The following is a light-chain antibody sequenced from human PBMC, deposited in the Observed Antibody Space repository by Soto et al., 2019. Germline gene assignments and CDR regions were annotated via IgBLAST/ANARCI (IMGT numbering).Light chain of an antibody. J-gene: IGKJ4*01. CDR2: DAS. V-gene: IGKV1-5*01. Sequence: DIQMTQSPSTLSASVGDRVTITCRASQSIDSWLAWYQQKPGKAPKLLMYDASSLESGVSSRFSGSGSGTEFTLIISSLQPDDFATYYCQQDKTSRLTFGGGTKVDI. CDR1: QSIDSW. CDR3: QQDKTSRLT.